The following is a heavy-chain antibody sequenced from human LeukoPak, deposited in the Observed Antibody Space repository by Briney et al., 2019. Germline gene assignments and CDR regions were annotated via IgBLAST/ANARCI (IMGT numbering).Heavy chain of an antibody. J-gene: IGHJ6*02. CDR2: ISAYNGNT. V-gene: IGHV1-18*01. D-gene: IGHD1-26*01. Sequence: ASVKVSCKASGYTFTGYGISWVRQAPGQGLEWMGWISAYNGNTNYAQKLQGRVTMTTDTSTSTAYMELRSLRSDDTAVYYCARGTHSGSYYSFYYYYGMDVWGQGTTVTVSS. CDR3: ARGTHSGSYYSFYYYYGMDV. CDR1: GYTFTGYG.